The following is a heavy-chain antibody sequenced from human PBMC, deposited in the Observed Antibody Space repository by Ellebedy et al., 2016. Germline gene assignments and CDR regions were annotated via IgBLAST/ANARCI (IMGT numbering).Heavy chain of an antibody. CDR2: ISSTATYI. CDR1: GFTFSSFA. CDR3: ANVGGSGTYYNGY. Sequence: GESLKISCAASGFTFSSFAMNWVRQAPGKGLEWVSSISSTATYIYYADSVKGRFTISRDNSKNRLYLQMSSLKVEDTATYYCANVGGSGTYYNGYWGQGTLVTVSS. D-gene: IGHD3-10*01. J-gene: IGHJ4*02. V-gene: IGHV3-21*04.